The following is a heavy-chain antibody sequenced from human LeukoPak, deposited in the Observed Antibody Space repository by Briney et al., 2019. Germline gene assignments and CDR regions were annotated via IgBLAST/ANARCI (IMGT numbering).Heavy chain of an antibody. D-gene: IGHD1-1*01. CDR3: ARVSWFPGTSYYYMDV. CDR1: GGSMSNYY. V-gene: IGHV4-59*01. CDR2: IYYSGST. J-gene: IGHJ6*03. Sequence: PSETLSLTCTVSGGSMSNYYWSWIRQPPGKGLEWIGYIYYSGSTNYNPSLKSRVTISVDTSKNQFSLKLSSVTAADTAVYYCARVSWFPGTSYYYMDVWGKGTTVTVSS.